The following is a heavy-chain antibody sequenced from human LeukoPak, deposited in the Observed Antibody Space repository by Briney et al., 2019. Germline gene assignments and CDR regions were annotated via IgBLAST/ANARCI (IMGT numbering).Heavy chain of an antibody. Sequence: GGSLRLSCAASGFIFSSYWMSWVRHAPGKGLEWVANIKQDGSEKDYVDSVKGRFTISRDNAQSSLYLQMNRLRAEDTAVYYCARDNRDVTDAFDIWGQGTLVTVSS. D-gene: IGHD3-10*01. J-gene: IGHJ3*02. CDR2: IKQDGSEK. V-gene: IGHV3-7*04. CDR3: ARDNRDVTDAFDI. CDR1: GFIFSSYW.